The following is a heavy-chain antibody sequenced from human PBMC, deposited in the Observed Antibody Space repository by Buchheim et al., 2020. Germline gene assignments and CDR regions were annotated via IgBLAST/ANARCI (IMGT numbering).Heavy chain of an antibody. CDR1: GFTFSSYE. J-gene: IGHJ4*02. V-gene: IGHV3-48*03. CDR2: IRSSGSTT. D-gene: IGHD2-2*01. Sequence: EVFLVESGGHLVQPGGSLRLSCAASGFTFSSYEMNWVRQAPGKGLEWVSYIRSSGSTTYYADSVKGRFTISRDNAKNSLYLQMNSLRAEDMAFYYCAREYCSSTSCSYFDYWGQGTL. CDR3: AREYCSSTSCSYFDY.